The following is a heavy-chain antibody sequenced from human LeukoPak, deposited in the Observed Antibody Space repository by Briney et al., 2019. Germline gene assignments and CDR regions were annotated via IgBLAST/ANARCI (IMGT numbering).Heavy chain of an antibody. CDR2: IKQDGSEK. CDR1: GFTFSSYW. Sequence: PGGSLRLSCAASGFTFSSYWMSWVRQAPGKGLEWVANIKQDGSEKYYVDSVKGRFTISRDNAKNSLYLQMNSLRAEDTAVYYCARGLGDYVWGSYRYGFDYWGQGTLVTVSS. CDR3: ARGLGDYVWGSYRYGFDY. V-gene: IGHV3-7*01. J-gene: IGHJ4*02. D-gene: IGHD3-16*02.